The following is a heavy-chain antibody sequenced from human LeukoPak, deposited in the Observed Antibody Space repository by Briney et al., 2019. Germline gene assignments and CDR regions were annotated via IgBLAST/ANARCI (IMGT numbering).Heavy chain of an antibody. D-gene: IGHD5-12*01. V-gene: IGHV3-23*01. J-gene: IGHJ4*02. CDR2: ISGSGGST. CDR3: ANVVATYIDY. Sequence: GGSLRLSCAASGFTFDDYAMHWVRQAPGKGLEWVSAISGSGGSTYYADSVKGRFTISRDNSKNTLYLQMNSLRAEDTAVYYCANVVATYIDYWGQGTLVTVSS. CDR1: GFTFDDYA.